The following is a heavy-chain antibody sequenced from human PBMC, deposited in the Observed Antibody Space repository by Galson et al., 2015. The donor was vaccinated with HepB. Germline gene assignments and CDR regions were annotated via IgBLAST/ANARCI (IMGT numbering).Heavy chain of an antibody. V-gene: IGHV4-59*08. CDR3: ARLDIAVADA. CDR2: IYYSGST. Sequence: LSLTCTVSGGSIRSYYWSWIRQPPGKGLEWIGYIYYSGSTNYNPSLKSRVTISVDTSKNQFSLKLSSVTAADTAVYYCARLDIAVADAWGQGTLVTVSS. D-gene: IGHD6-19*01. CDR1: GGSIRSYY. J-gene: IGHJ4*02.